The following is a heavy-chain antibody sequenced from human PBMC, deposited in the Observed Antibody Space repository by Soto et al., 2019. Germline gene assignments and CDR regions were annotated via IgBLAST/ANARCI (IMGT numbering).Heavy chain of an antibody. CDR1: GFSFNTYC. D-gene: IGHD2-8*02. CDR2: INTDGSYT. J-gene: IGHJ4*02. CDR3: AKIALLGSFGFELARDY. V-gene: IGHV3-74*01. Sequence: PGGSLILSCAASGFSFNTYCMHWVRQVPGEGPMWVSRINTDGSYTNYAESVKGRFITSRDNSKNTLYLLMNRLRTEDIGIYYCAKIALLGSFGFELARDYWGQGILVTVSS.